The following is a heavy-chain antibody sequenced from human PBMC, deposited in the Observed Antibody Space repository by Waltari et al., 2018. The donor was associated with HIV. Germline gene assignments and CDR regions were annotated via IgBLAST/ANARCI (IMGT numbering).Heavy chain of an antibody. V-gene: IGHV3-33*01. Sequence: QVQLVESGGGVVQPGGSLRLSCAASGFTFNNYGIHWVRQAPGKGLEGVEVIWYDGSKTYYEGSVKGRFTISRDTSKNTVYLQMSSLRAEDTALYYCARDQEFMTTVTPLAYWGQGTPVTVSS. CDR1: GFTFNNYG. CDR3: ARDQEFMTTVTPLAY. CDR2: IWYDGSKT. D-gene: IGHD4-4*01. J-gene: IGHJ4*02.